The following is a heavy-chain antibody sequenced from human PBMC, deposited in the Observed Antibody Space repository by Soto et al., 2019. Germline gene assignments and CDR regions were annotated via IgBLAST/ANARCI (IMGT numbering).Heavy chain of an antibody. Sequence: GESLKISCKGPGYSFAGYWITWVRQKPGKGIEWMGRIDPSDSQTYYSPSFRGHVTISATKSITTVFLQWSSLRASDTAMYYCARQIYDSDTGPNFQYYFDSWGQGTPVTVSS. V-gene: IGHV5-10-1*01. D-gene: IGHD3-22*01. CDR2: IDPSDSQT. CDR3: ARQIYDSDTGPNFQYYFDS. J-gene: IGHJ4*02. CDR1: GYSFAGYW.